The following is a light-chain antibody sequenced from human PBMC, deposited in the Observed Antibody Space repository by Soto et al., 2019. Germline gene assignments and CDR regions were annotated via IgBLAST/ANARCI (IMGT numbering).Light chain of an antibody. Sequence: EIEMTQSPATLSVSPGERAALSCRASQSVGSNLVWYQQKPGQAPRLLISGASTRDTGIPARFSGSGSGTEFTLTISSLQSEDFAVYYCQHYNSWPWTFGQGTKVEIK. V-gene: IGKV3-15*01. CDR1: QSVGSN. J-gene: IGKJ1*01. CDR3: QHYNSWPWT. CDR2: GAS.